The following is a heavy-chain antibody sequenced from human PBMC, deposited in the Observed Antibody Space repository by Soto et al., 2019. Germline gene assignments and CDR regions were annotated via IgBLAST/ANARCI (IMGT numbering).Heavy chain of an antibody. V-gene: IGHV3-15*01. D-gene: IGHD2-2*01. J-gene: IGHJ6*02. Sequence: EVQLVESGGGLVKPGGSLRLSCAASGCTFSNAWMSWVRQAPGKGLEWVGRIKSKTDGGTTDYAAPVKGRFTISRDDTKNTLYLQMNRLKTEDTAVYYCTTGGVYCSSTSCLDYYYYYGMDVWGQGTTVTVSS. CDR1: GCTFSNAW. CDR2: IKSKTDGGTT. CDR3: TTGGVYCSSTSCLDYYYYYGMDV.